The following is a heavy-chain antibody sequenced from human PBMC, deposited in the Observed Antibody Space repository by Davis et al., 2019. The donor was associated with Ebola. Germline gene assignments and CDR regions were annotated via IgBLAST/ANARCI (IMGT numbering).Heavy chain of an antibody. CDR1: GGSLSDDY. D-gene: IGHD3-3*02. CDR3: SLHFWSGYYIDY. J-gene: IGHJ4*02. Sequence: PSETLSLTCAVYGGSLSDDYWSWIRQPPGKGLEWIGSIYYSGSTYYNPSLKSRVTISVDTSKNQFSLKLSSVTAADTAVYYCSLHFWSGYYIDYWGQGTLVTVSS. CDR2: IYYSGST. V-gene: IGHV4-39*01.